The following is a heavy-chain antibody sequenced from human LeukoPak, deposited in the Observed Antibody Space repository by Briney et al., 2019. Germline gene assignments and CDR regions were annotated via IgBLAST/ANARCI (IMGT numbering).Heavy chain of an antibody. Sequence: SETLSLTCTVSGGSISSGGYYWSWIRQPPGKGLEWIGYIYYSGSTNYNPSLKSRVTISVDRSKNQFSLKLSSVTAADTAVYYCARISGYASFDYWGQGTLVTVSS. D-gene: IGHD5-12*01. CDR3: ARISGYASFDY. V-gene: IGHV4-61*08. CDR1: GGSISSGGYY. J-gene: IGHJ4*02. CDR2: IYYSGST.